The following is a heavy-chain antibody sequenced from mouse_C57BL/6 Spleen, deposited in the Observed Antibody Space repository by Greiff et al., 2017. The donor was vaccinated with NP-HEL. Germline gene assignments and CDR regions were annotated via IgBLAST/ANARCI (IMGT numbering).Heavy chain of an antibody. V-gene: IGHV5-4*03. J-gene: IGHJ4*01. CDR2: ISDGGSYT. CDR3: ASDRTDGGAMDY. Sequence: EVKLMESGGGLVKPGGSLKLSCAASGFTFSSYAMSWVRQTPEKRLEWVATISDGGSYTYYPANVKGRFTISRYNAKNNLYLQMSHLKSEDTAMYYCASDRTDGGAMDYWGQGTSVTVSS. CDR1: GFTFSSYA.